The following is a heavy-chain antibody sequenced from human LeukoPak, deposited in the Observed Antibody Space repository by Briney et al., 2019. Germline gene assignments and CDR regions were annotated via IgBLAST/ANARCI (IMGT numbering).Heavy chain of an antibody. Sequence: GGSLRLSCAASGFTFSSYSMNWVRQAPGKGLEWVSSISSSSSYIYYADSVKGRFTISRVNAKNSLYLQMSSLRSEDTAVYYCARVAEQWLVYDAFDIWGQGTMVTVSS. D-gene: IGHD6-19*01. CDR2: ISSSSSYI. J-gene: IGHJ3*02. CDR3: ARVAEQWLVYDAFDI. CDR1: GFTFSSYS. V-gene: IGHV3-21*04.